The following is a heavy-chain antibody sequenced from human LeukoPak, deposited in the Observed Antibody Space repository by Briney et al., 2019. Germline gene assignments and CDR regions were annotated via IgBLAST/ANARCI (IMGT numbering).Heavy chain of an antibody. V-gene: IGHV1-3*01. CDR3: ARSILVVPVASHYNYGVDV. Sequence: GASVKVSCKASGYTFAKYAIHWVRQAPGQRLEWMGWINAGNGNTRYSQKFQGGVTITRDTSASTAYMELSSLRSEDTAVYYCARSILVVPVASHYNYGVDVWGQGTTVTVS. J-gene: IGHJ6*02. CDR2: INAGNGNT. CDR1: GYTFAKYA. D-gene: IGHD2-2*01.